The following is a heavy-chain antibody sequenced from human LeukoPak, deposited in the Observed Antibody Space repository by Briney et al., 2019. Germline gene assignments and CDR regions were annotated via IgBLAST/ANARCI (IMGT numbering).Heavy chain of an antibody. CDR1: AFTFSDYH. CDR2: ISGTSPRI. J-gene: IGHJ6*03. V-gene: IGHV3-11*04. D-gene: IGHD6-6*01. CDR3: ARIIADRPHYYYYMDV. Sequence: GGPLRLSCAASAFTFSDYHMSWLGRAQGRGLVGGSYISGTSPRIYYASSVKDRFTISRDNGKHSPYLQINSLRAEDTGVYYCARIIADRPHYYYYMDVWGKGTTVTVSS.